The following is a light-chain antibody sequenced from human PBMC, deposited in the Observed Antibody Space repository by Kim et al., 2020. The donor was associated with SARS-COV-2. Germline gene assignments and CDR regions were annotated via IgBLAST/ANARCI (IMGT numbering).Light chain of an antibody. CDR2: GAS. Sequence: DIVMTQSPATLSVSPGERVTLSCRASQSVSDNLAWYQQRPGQPPRLLIYGASIRATGISARFSGSGSGTEFTLTIRSLQSEDFAVYYCQQYNDWPPLTFGGGTKVDIK. CDR1: QSVSDN. CDR3: QQYNDWPPLT. J-gene: IGKJ4*01. V-gene: IGKV3-15*01.